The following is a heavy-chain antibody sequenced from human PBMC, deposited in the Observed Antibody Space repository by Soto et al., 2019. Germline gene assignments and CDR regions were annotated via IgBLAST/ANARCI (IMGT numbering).Heavy chain of an antibody. CDR1: GFTFRDNY. CDR2: ISSSSSYT. CDR3: ARVSSPYYDSSGGCTDV. D-gene: IGHD3-22*01. V-gene: IGHV3-11*06. Sequence: PGGSLRLSCAASGFTFRDNYMSWIRQAPGKGLECVSYISSSSSYTNYADSVKGRFTISRDNAKNSLYLQMNSLRAEDTAVYYCARVSSPYYDSSGGCTDVWGQGTTVTVSS. J-gene: IGHJ6*02.